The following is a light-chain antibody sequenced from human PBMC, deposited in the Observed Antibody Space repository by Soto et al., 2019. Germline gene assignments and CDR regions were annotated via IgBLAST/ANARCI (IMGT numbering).Light chain of an antibody. Sequence: EIVLTQSPGTLSLSPGERATLSCRASQSVSNNYLAWYQQKPGQAPRLLIYGASNRATGVPARFSGSGSGTDFTLTISSLEPEDFAVYYCQQRSNWPATFGQGTRLKIK. CDR1: QSVSNNY. J-gene: IGKJ5*01. V-gene: IGKV3-11*01. CDR2: GAS. CDR3: QQRSNWPAT.